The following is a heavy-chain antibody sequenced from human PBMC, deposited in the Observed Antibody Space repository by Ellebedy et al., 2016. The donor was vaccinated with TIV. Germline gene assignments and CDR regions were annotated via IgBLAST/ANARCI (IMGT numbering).Heavy chain of an antibody. CDR2: INPSGCST. J-gene: IGHJ6*02. V-gene: IGHV1-46*04. Sequence: AASVKVSCKASGYIFTSYYMHWVRQAPGQGLEWMGIINPSGCSTSYAQKLQGRVTMTRDTSTSTVYKELSSLRSEDTAVYYCARGGTMVRGVITFYYYYGMDVWGQGTTVTVSS. D-gene: IGHD3-10*01. CDR1: GYIFTSYY. CDR3: ARGGTMVRGVITFYYYYGMDV.